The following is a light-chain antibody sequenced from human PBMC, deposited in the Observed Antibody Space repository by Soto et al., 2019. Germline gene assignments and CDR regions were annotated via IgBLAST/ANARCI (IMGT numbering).Light chain of an antibody. V-gene: IGLV2-8*01. CDR3: KSYAGSNTYV. Sequence: QSALTQRPSASGSPGQSVTISCTGTKSDIGVYDFVSWYQHHPGKAPRLIIYEAVQRPSGVPDRFSGSKSGNTASLTVSGLQAADEADYFCKSYAGSNTYVFGSGTKVTVL. J-gene: IGLJ1*01. CDR2: EAV. CDR1: KSDIGVYDF.